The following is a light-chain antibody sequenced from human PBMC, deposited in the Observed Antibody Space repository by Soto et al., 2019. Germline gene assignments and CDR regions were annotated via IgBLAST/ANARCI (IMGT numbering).Light chain of an antibody. CDR3: QQYNNWPPVYT. V-gene: IGKV3-15*01. CDR1: QSVNNN. J-gene: IGKJ2*01. Sequence: EIVMTQSPATLSVSPGERATLSCRASQSVNNNLAWYQQKPGQAPRLLIYGASTRATGIPARFSGSGSGTEFTLTISSLQSEDFAVYYCQQYNNWPPVYTFGQGTKLEIK. CDR2: GAS.